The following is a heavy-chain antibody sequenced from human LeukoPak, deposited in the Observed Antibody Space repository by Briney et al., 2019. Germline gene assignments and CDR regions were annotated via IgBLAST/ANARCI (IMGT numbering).Heavy chain of an antibody. CDR1: GYTFTGYY. Sequence: ASVKVSCKASGYTFTGYYVHWVRQAPGQGLEWMGWINPNSGGTNYAQKFQGRVTMTRDTSISTAYMELSRLRAEDTAVYYCAKDPLRARVVTARYFQHWGQGTLVTVSS. CDR2: INPNSGGT. J-gene: IGHJ1*01. V-gene: IGHV1-2*02. D-gene: IGHD2-21*02. CDR3: AKDPLRARVVTARYFQH.